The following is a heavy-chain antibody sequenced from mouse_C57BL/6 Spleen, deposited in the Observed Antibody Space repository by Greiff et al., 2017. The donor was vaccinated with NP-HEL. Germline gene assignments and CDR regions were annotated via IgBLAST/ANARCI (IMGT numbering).Heavy chain of an antibody. D-gene: IGHD4-1*01. CDR1: GFTFTDYY. V-gene: IGHV7-3*01. J-gene: IGHJ2*01. CDR2: IRNKANGYTT. CDR3: ARDSPPNWYYFDY. Sequence: EVMLVESGGGLVQPGGSLSLSCAASGFTFTDYYMSWVRQPPGKALEWLGFIRNKANGYTTEYSASVKGRFTISRDNFQSILYLQMNALRAEDSATYYCARDSPPNWYYFDYWGQGTTLTVSS.